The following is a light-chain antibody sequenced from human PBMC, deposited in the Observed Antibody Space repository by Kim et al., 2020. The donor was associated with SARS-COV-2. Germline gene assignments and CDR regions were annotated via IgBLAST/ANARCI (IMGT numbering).Light chain of an antibody. CDR2: TND. Sequence: QRVTVSSSGKSSNIGRNSVSWYQHLPGAAPKLLIYTNDQRPSGVPDRFSGSKSDTSASLAVTGLQSEDETDYYCAAWDGSLDIWVFGTGTQLTVL. CDR1: SSNIGRNS. CDR3: AAWDGSLDIWV. J-gene: IGLJ3*02. V-gene: IGLV1-44*01.